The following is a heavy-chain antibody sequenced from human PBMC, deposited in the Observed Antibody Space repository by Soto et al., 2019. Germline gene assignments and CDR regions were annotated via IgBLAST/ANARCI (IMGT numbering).Heavy chain of an antibody. CDR2: IYYSGST. D-gene: IGHD5-12*01. V-gene: IGHV4-39*01. CDR1: GGSISSSSYY. Sequence: QLQLQESGPGLVKPSETLSLTCTVSGGSISSSSYYWGWIRQPPGKGLEWIGSIYYSGSTYYNPSLRSRVTISVDTCKSQFSLKLSSVTAADTAVYYCARRPLPRGRWPTRPYYFDYWGQGTLVTVSS. J-gene: IGHJ4*02. CDR3: ARRPLPRGRWPTRPYYFDY.